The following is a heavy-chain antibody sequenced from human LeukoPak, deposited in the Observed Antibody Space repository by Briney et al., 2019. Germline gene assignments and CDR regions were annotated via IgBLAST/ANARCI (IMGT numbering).Heavy chain of an antibody. V-gene: IGHV1-69*13. Sequence: GASVKVSCKASGGTFGSYAISWVRQAPGQGLEWMGGIIPIFGTANYAQKFQGRVTITADESTSTAYMELSSLRSEDTAVYYCARGVTRVDYYDSSGYLTGVYFDYWGQGTLVTVSS. D-gene: IGHD3-22*01. CDR1: GGTFGSYA. CDR2: IIPIFGTA. CDR3: ARGVTRVDYYDSSGYLTGVYFDY. J-gene: IGHJ4*02.